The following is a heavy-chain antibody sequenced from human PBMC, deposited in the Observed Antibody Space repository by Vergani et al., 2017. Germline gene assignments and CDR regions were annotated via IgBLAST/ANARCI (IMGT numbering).Heavy chain of an antibody. CDR1: GGSINSDNYH. Sequence: QVQLQESGPGLVKPSQTLSLTCTVSGGSINSDNYHWGWIRQHPGKGLEWIGYIYYSGSNYYNPSLKSRVSMSVDTSKNQFSLKLSSVTAADTAVYYCTRGAYCSSSSCPPKYWCHGTRVTVSS. CDR3: TRGAYCSSSSCPPKY. V-gene: IGHV4-31*03. D-gene: IGHD2-2*01. CDR2: IYYSGSN. J-gene: IGHJ4*01.